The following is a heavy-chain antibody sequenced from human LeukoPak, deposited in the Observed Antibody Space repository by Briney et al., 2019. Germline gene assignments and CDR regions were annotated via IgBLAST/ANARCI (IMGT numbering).Heavy chain of an antibody. CDR1: GFTFSSYW. CDR2: INTDGSST. Sequence: QPGGSLRLSCAASGFTFSSYWMHWVRQAPGKGLVWVSRINTDGSSTSYADSVKGRFTISRDNAKNTLYLQINSLRAEDTAVYYCARDRRYSGYVEVGFDPWGQGTLVTVSS. CDR3: ARDRRYSGYVEVGFDP. J-gene: IGHJ5*02. D-gene: IGHD5-12*01. V-gene: IGHV3-74*01.